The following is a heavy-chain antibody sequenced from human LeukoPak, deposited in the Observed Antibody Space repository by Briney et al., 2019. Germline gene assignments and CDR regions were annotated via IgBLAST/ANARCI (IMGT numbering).Heavy chain of an antibody. CDR1: GGSFSGYY. J-gene: IGHJ4*02. D-gene: IGHD2-15*01. V-gene: IGHV4-34*01. CDR3: ARGAAAVY. CDR2: INPCGST. Sequence: SETLSLTCAVYGGSFSGYYWSWIRQPPGKGLEWIGEINPCGSTNYNPSLKSRVTISVDTSKNQFSLKLSSVTAADTAVYYCARGAAAVYWGQGTLVTVSS.